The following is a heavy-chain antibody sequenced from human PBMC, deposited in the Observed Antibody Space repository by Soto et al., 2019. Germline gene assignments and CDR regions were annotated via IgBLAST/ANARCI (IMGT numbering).Heavy chain of an antibody. CDR1: GFTFSSYA. V-gene: IGHV3-23*01. CDR3: AKDSIGAGTLFAVSGPYYYYGMDV. CDR2: ISGSGGST. Sequence: GGSLILSCAASGFTFSSYAMSWVRQAPGKGLEWVSAISGSGGSTYYADSVKGRFTISRDNSKNTLYLQMNSLRAEDTAVYYCAKDSIGAGTLFAVSGPYYYYGMDVWGQGTTVTVSS. J-gene: IGHJ6*02. D-gene: IGHD6-13*01.